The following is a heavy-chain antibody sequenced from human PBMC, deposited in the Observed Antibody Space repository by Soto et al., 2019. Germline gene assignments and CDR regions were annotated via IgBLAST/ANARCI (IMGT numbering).Heavy chain of an antibody. CDR3: ARVGGITGTTSVGT. J-gene: IGHJ5*02. Sequence: QVQLQESGPGLVKPSQTLSLTCTVSGGSISSGGYYWSWIRQHPGKGLEWIGYIYYSGSTYYNPSLKSRVTISVDTSKNQFALMLSSVTAADTAVYYCARVGGITGTTSVGTWGQGTLVTVSS. D-gene: IGHD1-20*01. CDR2: IYYSGST. V-gene: IGHV4-31*03. CDR1: GGSISSGGYY.